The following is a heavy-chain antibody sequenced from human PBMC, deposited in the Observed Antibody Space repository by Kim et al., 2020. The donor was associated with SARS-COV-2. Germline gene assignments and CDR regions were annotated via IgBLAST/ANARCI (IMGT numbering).Heavy chain of an antibody. Sequence: SETLSLTCTVSGGSISSSSYYWGWIHQPPGKGLEWIGSIYYSGSTYYNPSLKSRVTISVDTSKNQFSLKLSSVTAADTAVYYCARHQYSGYDVDAFDIWGQGTMVTVSS. D-gene: IGHD5-12*01. J-gene: IGHJ3*02. CDR1: GGSISSSSYY. CDR3: ARHQYSGYDVDAFDI. V-gene: IGHV4-39*01. CDR2: IYYSGST.